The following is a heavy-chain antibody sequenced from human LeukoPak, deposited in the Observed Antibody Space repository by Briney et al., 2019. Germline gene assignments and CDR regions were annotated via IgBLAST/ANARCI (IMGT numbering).Heavy chain of an antibody. CDR2: IIPIFGTA. J-gene: IGHJ1*01. CDR1: GYTFTSYD. Sequence: SVKVSCKASGYTFTSYDINWVRQAPGQGLEWMGGIIPIFGTANYAQKFQGRVTITTDESTSTAYMELSSLRSEDTAVYYCARGVTTTQYFQHWGQGTLVTVSS. V-gene: IGHV1-69*05. D-gene: IGHD4-11*01. CDR3: ARGVTTTQYFQH.